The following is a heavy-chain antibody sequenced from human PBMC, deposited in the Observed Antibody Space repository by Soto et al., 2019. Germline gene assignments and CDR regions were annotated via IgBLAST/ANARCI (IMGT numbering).Heavy chain of an antibody. J-gene: IGHJ4*02. CDR3: ARCSAMECLQTSAITY. CDR2: IHNDGSRT. D-gene: IGHD1-1*01. V-gene: IGHV3-74*03. CDR1: GFTFSYCW. Sequence: GGSLRLSCAASGFTFSYCWMHWVRQTPWKGLLWVSHIHNDGSRTTYADSVKGRFTISRDNARNTVYLQMNSLRDDDTAFYYCARCSAMECLQTSAITYWGQGALVTVSP.